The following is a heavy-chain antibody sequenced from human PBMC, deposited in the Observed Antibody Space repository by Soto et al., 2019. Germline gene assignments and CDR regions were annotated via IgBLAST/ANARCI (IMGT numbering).Heavy chain of an antibody. V-gene: IGHV4-34*01. Sequence: QVQLQQWGAGLLKPSETLSLTCAVYGGSFSGYYWSWIRQPPGKGLEWIGEINHSGSTNYNPSLKRRVTISVDTSKNQFSLKLSSVTAAATAVYYCAGSPSLCTNGVCKARGDSPYWGQGTLVTVSS. D-gene: IGHD2-8*01. CDR2: INHSGST. CDR1: GGSFSGYY. CDR3: AGSPSLCTNGVCKARGDSPY. J-gene: IGHJ4*02.